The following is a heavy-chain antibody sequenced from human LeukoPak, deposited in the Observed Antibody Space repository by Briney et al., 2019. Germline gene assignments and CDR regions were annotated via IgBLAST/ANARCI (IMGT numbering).Heavy chain of an antibody. CDR2: INAGNGNT. J-gene: IGHJ4*02. Sequence: ASVKASCMASGYTFTSYAMHWVRQAPGQRLEWMGWINAGNGNTKYSQKFQGRVTITRDTSASTAYMELSSLRSEDTAVYYCARTSTGKRVDYWGQGTLVTVSS. V-gene: IGHV1-3*01. CDR3: ARTSTGKRVDY. D-gene: IGHD2-2*01. CDR1: GYTFTSYA.